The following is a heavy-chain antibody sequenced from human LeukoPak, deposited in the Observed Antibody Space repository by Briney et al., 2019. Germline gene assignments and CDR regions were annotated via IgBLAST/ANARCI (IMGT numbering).Heavy chain of an antibody. V-gene: IGHV1-69*04. CDR3: ARDRRFDFWSGYSMPVSPPALGGQYNWFDP. Sequence: SVKVSCKASGGTFSSYTISWVRQAPRQGLEWMGRIIPILGIANYAQKFQGRVTITADKSTSTAHMKLSSLRSEDTAVYYCARDRRFDFWSGYSMPVSPPALGGQYNWFDPWGQGTLVTVSS. CDR2: IIPILGIA. J-gene: IGHJ5*02. D-gene: IGHD3-3*01. CDR1: GGTFSSYT.